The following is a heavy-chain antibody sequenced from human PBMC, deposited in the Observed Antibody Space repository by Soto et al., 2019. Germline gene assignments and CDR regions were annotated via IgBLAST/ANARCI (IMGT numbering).Heavy chain of an antibody. CDR1: GGTFSSYA. V-gene: IGHV1-69*12. J-gene: IGHJ5*02. CDR2: IIPIFGTA. D-gene: IGHD1-26*01. CDR3: ARVAEFGGSYLNWFAP. Sequence: QVQLVQSGAEVKKPGSSVKVSCKASGGTFSSYAISWVRQAPGQGLEWMGGIIPIFGTANYAQKFQGRVTITADESTSTAYRELSSRGSEDTAGYYGARVAEFGGSYLNWFAPWGQGTLVTVSS.